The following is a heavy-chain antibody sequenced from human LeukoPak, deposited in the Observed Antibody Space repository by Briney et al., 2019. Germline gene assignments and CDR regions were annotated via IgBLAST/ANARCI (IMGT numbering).Heavy chain of an antibody. Sequence: GRSLRLSFATSGFSLSRNGMHWVRQAPGQGLEWVAFILSDGSYEYYADSVKGRFTISRDTSRNTLYLQMNSLRAEDTAVYYCARGHRGSSWYSIWFDPWGQGTLVTVSS. CDR2: ILSDGSYE. CDR3: ARGHRGSSWYSIWFDP. D-gene: IGHD6-13*01. J-gene: IGHJ5*02. CDR1: GFSLSRNG. V-gene: IGHV3-30*12.